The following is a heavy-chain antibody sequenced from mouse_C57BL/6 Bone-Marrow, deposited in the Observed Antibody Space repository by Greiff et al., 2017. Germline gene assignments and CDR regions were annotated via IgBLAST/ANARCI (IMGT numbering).Heavy chain of an antibody. J-gene: IGHJ2*01. V-gene: IGHV1-4*01. Sequence: QVQLQQSGAELARPGASVKMSCKASGYTFTSYTMHWVKQRPGQGLEWIGYINPSSGSTKYNQKFKDKATLTADKSSRTAYMQLSSLTSEDSAVYYCARGGPKGVFDYWGQGTTLTVAS. CDR1: GYTFTSYT. CDR3: ARGGPKGVFDY. CDR2: INPSSGST.